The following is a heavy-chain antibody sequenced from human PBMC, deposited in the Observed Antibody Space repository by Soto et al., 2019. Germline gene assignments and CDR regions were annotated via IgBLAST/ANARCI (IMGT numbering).Heavy chain of an antibody. CDR3: AKYKSHYYYGMDV. J-gene: IGHJ6*02. Sequence: PPETLSLTCTVSGASISSYYWSWIRQPPGKGLEWIGYIYYRRITNYNPSLKSRVTKSVDTSKNQFSLKLSSVTSAYTAVYYWAKYKSHYYYGMDVWGQGTTVNVSS. D-gene: IGHD1-20*01. V-gene: IGHV4-59*01. CDR2: IYYRRIT. CDR1: GASISSYY.